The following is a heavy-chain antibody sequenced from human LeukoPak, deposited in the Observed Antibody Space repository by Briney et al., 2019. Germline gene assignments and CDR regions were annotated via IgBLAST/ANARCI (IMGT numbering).Heavy chain of an antibody. CDR3: XXXXXWLTIGPNWFDP. J-gene: IGHJ5*02. Sequence: CAASGFTFSSYWMHWVRQAPGKGLEWVSTISGSGGSTYYADSVKGGFTISRDNSKNTVYLQMNSRRAEDTAVYYCXXXXXWLTIGPNWFDPWGQGTLVTVSS. D-gene: IGHD5-12*01. CDR2: ISGSGGST. V-gene: IGHV3-23*01. CDR1: GFTFSSYW.